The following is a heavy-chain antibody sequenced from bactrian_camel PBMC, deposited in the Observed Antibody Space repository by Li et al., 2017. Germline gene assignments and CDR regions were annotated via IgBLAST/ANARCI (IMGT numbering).Heavy chain of an antibody. CDR2: VDSDGTT. D-gene: IGHD2*01. J-gene: IGHJ7*01. V-gene: IGHV3S53*01. Sequence: HVQLVESGGDSVQPGGSLTLSCKVSGYDISTYSLGWFRQHPSGNGRQGIAAVDSDGTTTYADSVKGRFTISFDNAKNTLYLQMNDLKPEDTARYVCGHSRRAGTGYCNPRLRPFYGMDTWGEGTQVTVS. CDR1: GYDISTYS.